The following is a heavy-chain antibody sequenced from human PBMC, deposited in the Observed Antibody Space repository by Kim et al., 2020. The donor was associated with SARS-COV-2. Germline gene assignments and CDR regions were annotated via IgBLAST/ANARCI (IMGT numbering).Heavy chain of an antibody. Sequence: SETLSLTCAVYGGSFSGYYWSWIRQPPGKGLEWIGEINHSGSTNYNPSLKSRVTISVDTSKNQFSLKLSSVTAADTAVYYCARRGEYYDSSGYYSPLDYWGQGTLVTVSS. D-gene: IGHD3-22*01. CDR2: INHSGST. CDR3: ARRGEYYDSSGYYSPLDY. V-gene: IGHV4-34*01. CDR1: GGSFSGYY. J-gene: IGHJ4*02.